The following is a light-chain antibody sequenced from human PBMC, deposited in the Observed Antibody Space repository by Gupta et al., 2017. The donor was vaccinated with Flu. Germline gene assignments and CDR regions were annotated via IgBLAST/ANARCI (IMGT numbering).Light chain of an antibody. V-gene: IGLV1-40*01. CDR3: QSYDSSLSGSV. CDR2: GNS. CDR1: SSNFGAGYD. J-gene: IGLJ3*02. Sequence: QSVLTQPPSVSGAPGQRVTLSCTVSSSNFGAGYDVHWYQQFPGTAPKLLIYGNSNRPSGVPDRFSGSKSGASASLAITGLQAEDEADYYCQSYDSSLSGSVFGGGTKLTVL.